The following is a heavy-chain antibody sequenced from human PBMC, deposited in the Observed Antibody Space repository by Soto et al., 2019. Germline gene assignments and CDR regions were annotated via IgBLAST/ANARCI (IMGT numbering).Heavy chain of an antibody. CDR1: GVSITSYY. J-gene: IGHJ4*02. D-gene: IGHD5-12*01. Sequence: PSETLSLTCTVSGVSITSYYWIWIRQSPGMGLEWIGYISYSGNTNFNPSLKSRVTISRDPSKNLFSLKVTSVTAADTAVYFCARGQSIDGYNFFDYWGQGTLVTVSS. CDR2: ISYSGNT. CDR3: ARGQSIDGYNFFDY. V-gene: IGHV4-59*12.